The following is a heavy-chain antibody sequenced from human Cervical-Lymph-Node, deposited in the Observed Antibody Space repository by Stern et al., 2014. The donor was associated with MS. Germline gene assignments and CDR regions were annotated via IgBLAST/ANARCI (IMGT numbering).Heavy chain of an antibody. J-gene: IGHJ6*02. CDR1: GDTFRNYA. D-gene: IGHD5-12*01. CDR3: ARPWGIVATTGTHYYYYGMDV. V-gene: IGHV1-69*06. Sequence: VQLVESGAEVKKPGSSVKVSCKTSGDTFRNYAISWVRQAPGQGLGWMGGILPIFGTSNCAQEFQGRVTLTADTSTTTAYMELSSLRYGDTAVYFCARPWGIVATTGTHYYYYGMDVWGQGTTVTVAS. CDR2: ILPIFGTS.